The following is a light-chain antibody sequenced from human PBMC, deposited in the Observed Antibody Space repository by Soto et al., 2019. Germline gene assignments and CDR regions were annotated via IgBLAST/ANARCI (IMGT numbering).Light chain of an antibody. V-gene: IGKV1-39*01. CDR3: QQSFRARS. CDR1: QSISGY. Sequence: DIQMTQSPSSLSASVGDRVTITCRASQSISGYLNWYQQKPGKAPDLLSYAASTLQSWVPSRFSASGFGTEFTLTIPSLQPEDLATYYCQQSFRARSFGQGTRV. CDR2: AAS. J-gene: IGKJ1*01.